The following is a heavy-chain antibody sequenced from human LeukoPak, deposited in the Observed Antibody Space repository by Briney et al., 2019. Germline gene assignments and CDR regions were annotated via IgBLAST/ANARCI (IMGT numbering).Heavy chain of an antibody. CDR3: ARVLSDGESGSYYSGYYYMDV. J-gene: IGHJ6*03. CDR1: GYTFTGYY. V-gene: IGHV1-2*02. D-gene: IGHD1-26*01. Sequence: ASVKVSCKASGYTFTGYYMHWVRQAPGRGLEWMGWINPNSGGTNYAQKFQGRVTMTRDTSISTAYMELTRLRSDDTAVYYCARVLSDGESGSYYSGYYYMDVWGKGTTVTVSS. CDR2: INPNSGGT.